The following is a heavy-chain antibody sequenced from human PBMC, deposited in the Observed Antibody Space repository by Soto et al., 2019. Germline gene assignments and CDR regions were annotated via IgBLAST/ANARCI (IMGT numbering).Heavy chain of an antibody. CDR3: ARDGAGVATDYHGMDV. CDR2: ISGYNGDT. V-gene: IGHV1-18*01. D-gene: IGHD2-21*02. J-gene: IGHJ6*02. CDR1: GYPFTSYG. Sequence: QVQLVQAGVEEKKPWASVKVSCKASGYPFTSYGITWVRQAPGQGLEWMGWISGYNGDTNYAKKVQGRVTMTTDTSTSTAYMELRSLRSDDTAVYYCARDGAGVATDYHGMDVWGQGTTVPVSS.